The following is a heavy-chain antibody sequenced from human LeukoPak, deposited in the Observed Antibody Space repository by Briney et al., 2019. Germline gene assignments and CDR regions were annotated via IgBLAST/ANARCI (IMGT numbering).Heavy chain of an antibody. J-gene: IGHJ4*02. Sequence: PGGSLRLSCAASGFTFSSYAMSWVRQAPGKGLVWVSRINSEGSRTFYADSVKGRFTISRDNAKNTLYLQMNSLRAEGTAVYYCPRDQCSGANCQVALDYWGQGTLVTVSS. CDR2: INSEGSRT. CDR3: PRDQCSGANCQVALDY. V-gene: IGHV3-74*01. D-gene: IGHD2-15*01. CDR1: GFTFSSYA.